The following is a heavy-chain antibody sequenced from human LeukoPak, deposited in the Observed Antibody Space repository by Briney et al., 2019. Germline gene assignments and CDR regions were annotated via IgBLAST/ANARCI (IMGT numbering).Heavy chain of an antibody. CDR2: TYYRSKWYN. V-gene: IGHV6-1*01. CDR3: ARGLAEWRGAFTDY. CDR1: GDSVSSNSAA. D-gene: IGHD3-3*01. J-gene: IGHJ4*02. Sequence: SQTLSLTCAISGDSVSSNSAAWHWIRQSPSRGFKWLGRTYYRSKWYNDYAVSVKSRITINPDTSKNQFSLQLNSVTPEDTAVYYCARGLAEWRGAFTDYWGQGTLVTVSS.